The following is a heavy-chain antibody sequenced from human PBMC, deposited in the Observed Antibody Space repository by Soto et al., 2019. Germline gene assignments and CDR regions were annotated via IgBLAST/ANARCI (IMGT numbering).Heavy chain of an antibody. Sequence: EVHLLESGGALVQPGGSLTLSCAASGFSFSDYAMSWVRQAPGKGLEWVSSISRTGDSAYYADSVKGRFAISRDRSKNRLSLQRNSLRVEDTAVYYCAKGPDGSGYYHNWFDSGGQGTLITVSS. J-gene: IGHJ5*01. CDR3: AKGPDGSGYYHNWFDS. CDR1: GFSFSDYA. D-gene: IGHD3-22*01. CDR2: ISRTGDSA. V-gene: IGHV3-23*01.